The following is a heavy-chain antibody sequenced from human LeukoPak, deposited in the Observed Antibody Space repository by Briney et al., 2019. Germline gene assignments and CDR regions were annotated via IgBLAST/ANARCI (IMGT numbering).Heavy chain of an antibody. CDR1: GFTFSSYS. J-gene: IGHJ5*02. Sequence: GGSLTLSCAASGFTFSSYSMNWVRQAPGKGLEWVSSISSSSSYIYYADSVKGRFTIPRDNAKNSLYLQMNSLRAEDTAVYYCARGWDYYDSSGYYSNWFDPWGQGTLVTVSS. D-gene: IGHD3-22*01. V-gene: IGHV3-21*01. CDR2: ISSSSSYI. CDR3: ARGWDYYDSSGYYSNWFDP.